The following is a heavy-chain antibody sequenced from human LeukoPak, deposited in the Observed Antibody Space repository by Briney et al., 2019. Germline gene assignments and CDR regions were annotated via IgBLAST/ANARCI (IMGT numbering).Heavy chain of an antibody. V-gene: IGHV1-69*08. CDR2: ITPIIDSA. CDR3: TRVNLRGSQYNWFDP. CDR1: GGNLRTQN. J-gene: IGHJ5*02. D-gene: IGHD1-26*01. Sequence: KVFCKAFGGNLRTQNFKLVRPAPCQGLEVMGKITPIIDSAKYSQKFRDRLTITGDSSTGTAYMELSSLTPEDTALYYCTRVNLRGSQYNWFDPWGQGTLVIVSS.